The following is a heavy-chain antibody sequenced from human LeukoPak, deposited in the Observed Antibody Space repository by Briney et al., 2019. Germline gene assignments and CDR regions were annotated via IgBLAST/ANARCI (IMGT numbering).Heavy chain of an antibody. Sequence: ASVKVSCKASGYTFTDYYMHWVRQAPGQGLEWMGWINPNSGGTNYAQKFQGRVTMTRDTSISTAYMELSSLRSDDTAVYFCAKDEKRATPFDYWGQGTLVTVSS. J-gene: IGHJ4*02. V-gene: IGHV1-2*02. CDR2: INPNSGGT. CDR1: GYTFTDYY. CDR3: AKDEKRATPFDY.